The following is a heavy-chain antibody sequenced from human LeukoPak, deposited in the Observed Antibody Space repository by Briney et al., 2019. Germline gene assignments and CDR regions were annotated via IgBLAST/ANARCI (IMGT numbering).Heavy chain of an antibody. J-gene: IGHJ4*02. CDR3: AKGYWSIAARPYLDY. CDR1: GFTFSSYA. V-gene: IGHV3-23*01. Sequence: GGSLRLSCAASGFTFSSYAMSWVRQAPGKGLEWVSAISGSGGSTYYADSVKGRFTIPRDNSKNTLYLQMNSLRAEDTAVHYCAKGYWSIAARPYLDYWGQGTLVTVSS. CDR2: ISGSGGST. D-gene: IGHD6-6*01.